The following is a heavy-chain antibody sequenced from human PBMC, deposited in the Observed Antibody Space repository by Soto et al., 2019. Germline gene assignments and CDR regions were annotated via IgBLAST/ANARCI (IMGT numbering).Heavy chain of an antibody. CDR1: GGSISSSSYY. CDR3: ARPRWVDGQQLVRYYGMDV. J-gene: IGHJ6*02. Sequence: QLQLQESGPGLVKPSETLSLTCTVSGGSISSSSYYWGWIRQPPGKGLEWIGSIYYSGSTYYNPSLKSRAHISVDTAKDLSSRKLRTVTAADTAVYYCARPRWVDGQQLVRYYGMDVWGQGTTVTVSS. V-gene: IGHV4-39*01. CDR2: IYYSGST. D-gene: IGHD6-13*01.